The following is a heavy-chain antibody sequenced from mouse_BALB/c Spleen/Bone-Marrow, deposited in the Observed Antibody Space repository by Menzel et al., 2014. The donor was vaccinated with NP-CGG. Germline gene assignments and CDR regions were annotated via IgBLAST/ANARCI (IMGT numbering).Heavy chain of an antibody. Sequence: EVQLQQSGPELVKPGASVKISCKASGYSFNGYFMNWVKQSHGKSLEWIGRINPYNGDTFYNQKFKGKATLTVDKSSSTAHMELLSLTSEDSAVYYCGSRGNYDEGRYWGQGTSVTVSS. CDR2: INPYNGDT. V-gene: IGHV1-37*01. J-gene: IGHJ4*01. D-gene: IGHD2-1*01. CDR1: GYSFNGYF. CDR3: GSRGNYDEGRY.